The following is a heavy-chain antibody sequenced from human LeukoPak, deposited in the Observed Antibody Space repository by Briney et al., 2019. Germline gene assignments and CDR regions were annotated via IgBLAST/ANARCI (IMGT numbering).Heavy chain of an antibody. Sequence: GGSLRLSCAASGFTFRDYYMSWSRQAPGKGLEWLSYISSTTSTIYYADSVKGRFTISRDNAKNALYLQLNSLRAEDTAVYYCARGGIAAAALFDPWGQGTLVTVSS. D-gene: IGHD6-13*01. CDR2: ISSTTSTI. V-gene: IGHV3-11*01. CDR1: GFTFRDYY. CDR3: ARGGIAAAALFDP. J-gene: IGHJ5*02.